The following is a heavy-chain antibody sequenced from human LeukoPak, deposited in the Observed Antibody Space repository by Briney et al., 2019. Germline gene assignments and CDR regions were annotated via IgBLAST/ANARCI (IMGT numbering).Heavy chain of an antibody. V-gene: IGHV4-59*01. Sequence: PSETLSLTCTDPGGSISSYYWSWIRQPPGKGLEWIGYIYYSGSTNYNPSLKSRVTISVDTSKNQFSLKLSSVTAADTAVYYCARSSYDYVWGSYRYDDWGQGTLVTVSS. D-gene: IGHD3-16*02. CDR2: IYYSGST. CDR3: ARSSYDYVWGSYRYDD. CDR1: GGSISSYY. J-gene: IGHJ4*02.